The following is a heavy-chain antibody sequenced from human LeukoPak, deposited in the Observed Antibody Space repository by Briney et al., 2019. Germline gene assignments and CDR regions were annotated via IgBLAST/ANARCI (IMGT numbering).Heavy chain of an antibody. CDR2: IKQEGSEK. D-gene: IGHD3-22*01. Sequence: GXXLRLSCAASGFTFSSYWMSWVRQAPGKGLEWVANIKQEGSEKDYVDSVKGRYTISRDNAKSSLYLQMNSLRAEDTAVYYCAREVAWPSITMIVVGPYYFDYWGQGTLVTVSS. V-gene: IGHV3-7*01. CDR1: GFTFSSYW. J-gene: IGHJ4*02. CDR3: AREVAWPSITMIVVGPYYFDY.